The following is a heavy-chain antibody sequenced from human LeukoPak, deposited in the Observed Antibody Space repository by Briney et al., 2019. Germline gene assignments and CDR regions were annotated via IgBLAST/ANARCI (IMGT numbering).Heavy chain of an antibody. CDR3: ARPYYYGSGSYYPLDY. J-gene: IGHJ4*02. V-gene: IGHV3-33*01. CDR2: IWYDGSNK. D-gene: IGHD3-10*01. Sequence: WIRQPPGQGLEWVAVIWYDGSNKYYADSVKGRFTISRENSKGTVSLQMHSLRAEDTAVYYCARPYYYGSGSYYPLDYWGQGTLVTVSS.